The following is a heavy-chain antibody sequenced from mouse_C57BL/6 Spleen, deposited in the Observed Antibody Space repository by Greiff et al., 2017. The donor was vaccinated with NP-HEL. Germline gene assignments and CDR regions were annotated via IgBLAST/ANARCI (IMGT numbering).Heavy chain of an antibody. CDR2: ISSGSSTI. J-gene: IGHJ2*01. CDR3: ARGAGYYFDY. V-gene: IGHV5-17*01. D-gene: IGHD3-3*01. Sequence: EVHLVESGGGLVKPGGSLKLSCAASGFTFSDYGMHWVRQAPEKGLEWVAYISSGSSTIYYAATVKGRFTISRDNAKNTLFLQMTSLRSEDTAMYYCARGAGYYFDYWGQGTTLTVSS. CDR1: GFTFSDYG.